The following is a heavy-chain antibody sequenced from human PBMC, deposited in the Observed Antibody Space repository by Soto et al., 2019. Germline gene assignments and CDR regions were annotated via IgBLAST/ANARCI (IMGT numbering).Heavy chain of an antibody. J-gene: IGHJ4*02. V-gene: IGHV3-30-3*02. CDR3: AKNAETYYYDSSGYWYFDY. CDR1: GFTFSSYA. D-gene: IGHD3-22*01. Sequence: GGSLRLSCAASGFTFSSYAMHWVRQAPGKGLEWVAVISYDGSNKYYADSVKGRFTISRDNSKNTLYLQMNSLRAEDTAVYYCAKNAETYYYDSSGYWYFDYWGQGTLVTVSS. CDR2: ISYDGSNK.